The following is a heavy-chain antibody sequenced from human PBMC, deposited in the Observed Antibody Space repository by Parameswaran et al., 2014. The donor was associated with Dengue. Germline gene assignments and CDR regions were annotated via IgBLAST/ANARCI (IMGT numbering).Heavy chain of an antibody. CDR3: AADEGFGVVILDYYYYEMDV. CDR1: GFTSSYSA. V-gene: IGHV1-58*01. CDR2: IVVGSGNT. Sequence: PGASVKVSCKASGFTSSYSAVQWVRQARGQRLEWIGWIVVGSGNTKYAQKFQERVTITRDMSTSTAYMELSSLRSEDTAVYYCAADEGFGVVILDYYYYEMDVWGQGTTVTVSS. D-gene: IGHD3-3*01. J-gene: IGHJ6*02.